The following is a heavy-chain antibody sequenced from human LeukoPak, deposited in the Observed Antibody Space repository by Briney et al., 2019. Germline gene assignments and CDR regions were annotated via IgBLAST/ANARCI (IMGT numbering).Heavy chain of an antibody. V-gene: IGHV4-59*08. Sequence: SETLSLTCTVSGGSIGTYYWSWIRQPPGKGLEWIGYIHCSGSTNYNPSLKSRVTISVDTSKNQFSLRLTSATAADTAVYYCARQGFFDHWGQGTLVTVSS. CDR1: GGSIGTYY. CDR3: ARQGFFDH. CDR2: IHCSGST. J-gene: IGHJ4*02.